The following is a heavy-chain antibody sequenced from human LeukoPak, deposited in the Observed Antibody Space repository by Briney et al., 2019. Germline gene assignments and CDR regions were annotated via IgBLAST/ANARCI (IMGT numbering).Heavy chain of an antibody. J-gene: IGHJ4*02. D-gene: IGHD2-21*01. V-gene: IGHV4-59*08. CDR3: ARLGFCGGDWCLPDY. CDR1: GGSISXXX. CDR2: IHYSGTT. Sequence: SETLSLTCTVSGGSISXXXXXXXXXXXXXXXXXXXWIHYSGTTNYNPSLXSXVXXSVDMSTNLLSLDLTSVTAADTAVYYCARLGFCGGDWCLPDYWGQATLVTVSS.